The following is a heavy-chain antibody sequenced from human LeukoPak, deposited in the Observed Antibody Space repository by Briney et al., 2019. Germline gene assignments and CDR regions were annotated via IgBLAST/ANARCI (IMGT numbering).Heavy chain of an antibody. D-gene: IGHD5-24*01. CDR3: ARGGPRRDGYNLDY. CDR1: GGSISGYH. V-gene: IGHV4-59*01. J-gene: IGHJ4*02. CDR2: IFYTGST. Sequence: SETLSLTCTVSGGSISGYHWSWIRQPPGKGLEYIGYIFYTGSTTYNPSLKTRVTISVDTSKNQFSLMLGSVTAADTAVYYCARGGPRRDGYNLDYWGQGTLVTVSS.